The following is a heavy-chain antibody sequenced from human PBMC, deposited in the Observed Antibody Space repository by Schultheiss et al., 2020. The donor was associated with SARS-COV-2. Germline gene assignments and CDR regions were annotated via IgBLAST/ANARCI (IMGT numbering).Heavy chain of an antibody. CDR1: GFTFSSYG. CDR3: ARLDDYDILTGFRYYYYGMDV. Sequence: GESLKISCAASGFTFSSYGMHWVRQAPGKGLEWVAVIWYDGSNKYYADSVKGRFTISRDNSKNTLYLQMNSLRAEDTAVYYCARLDDYDILTGFRYYYYGMDVWGQGTTVTVSS. J-gene: IGHJ6*02. CDR2: IWYDGSNK. D-gene: IGHD3-9*01. V-gene: IGHV3-33*01.